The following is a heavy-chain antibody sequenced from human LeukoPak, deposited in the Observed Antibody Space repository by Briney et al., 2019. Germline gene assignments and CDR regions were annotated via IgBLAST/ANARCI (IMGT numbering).Heavy chain of an antibody. Sequence: ETLSLTCAVYGGSFSGYYWSWLRQPPGKGLEWIGEINHSGSTNYNPSLKSRVTIPVDTSKNQFSLKLSSATAADTAVYYCARGRYYYYMDVWGKGTTVTVSS. CDR2: INHSGST. J-gene: IGHJ6*03. CDR1: GGSFSGYY. CDR3: ARGRYYYYMDV. V-gene: IGHV4-34*01.